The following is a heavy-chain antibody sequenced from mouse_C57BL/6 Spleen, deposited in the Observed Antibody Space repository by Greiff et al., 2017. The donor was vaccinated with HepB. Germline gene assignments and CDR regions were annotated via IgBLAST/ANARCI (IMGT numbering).Heavy chain of an antibody. CDR2: ISNGGGST. CDR1: GFTFSDYY. CDR3: AREGVYYSYLDY. D-gene: IGHD2-1*01. J-gene: IGHJ2*01. V-gene: IGHV5-12*01. Sequence: EVKVVESGGGLVQPGGSLKLSCAASGFTFSDYYMYWVRQTPEKRLEWVAYISNGGGSTYYPDTVKGRFTISRDNAKNTLYLQMSRLKSEDTAMYYCAREGVYYSYLDYWGQGTTLTVSS.